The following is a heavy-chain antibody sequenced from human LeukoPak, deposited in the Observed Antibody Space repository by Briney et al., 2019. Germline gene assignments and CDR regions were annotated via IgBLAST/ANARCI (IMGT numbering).Heavy chain of an antibody. CDR1: GFPFRSYG. CDR2: IANDASNK. Sequence: RGSLTLPCAAPGFPFRSYGVHLVRQAPGEGLGWVAVIANDASNKYYEDSVKSRFTISIDNSKNTLYLQMNSLRAEDTAADYCAKDRRYYGSGSYRDYWGQGTLVAVSS. D-gene: IGHD3-10*01. J-gene: IGHJ4*02. CDR3: AKDRRYYGSGSYRDY. V-gene: IGHV3-30*18.